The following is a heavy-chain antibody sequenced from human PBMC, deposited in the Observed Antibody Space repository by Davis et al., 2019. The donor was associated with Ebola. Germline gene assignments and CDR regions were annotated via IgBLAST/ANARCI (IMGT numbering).Heavy chain of an antibody. D-gene: IGHD2-2*01. CDR1: GFTFNSYS. J-gene: IGHJ5*02. CDR3: ARSKGCSSTSCYPSWFDP. V-gene: IGHV3-21*01. CDR2: ISSSSSYI. Sequence: GESLKISCAASGFTFNSYSMNWVRQAPGEGLEWVPSISSSSSYIYYADSVKGRFTISRDNAKNSLYLQMNSLRAEDTAVYYCARSKGCSSTSCYPSWFDPWGQGTLVTVSS.